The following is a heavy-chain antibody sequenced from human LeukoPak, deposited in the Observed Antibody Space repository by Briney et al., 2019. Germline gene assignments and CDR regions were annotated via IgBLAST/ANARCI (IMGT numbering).Heavy chain of an antibody. V-gene: IGHV5-51*01. CDR1: GYSFTSYW. CDR3: ATIVVVPAASWFDP. J-gene: IGHJ5*02. CDR2: IYPGDSDT. Sequence: GESLKISCQGSGYSFTSYWIGWVRQMPGKGLEWMGIIYPGDSDTRYSPSFQGQVTTSADKSISTAYLQWSSLKASDTAMYYCATIVVVPAASWFDPWGQGTLVTVSS. D-gene: IGHD2-2*01.